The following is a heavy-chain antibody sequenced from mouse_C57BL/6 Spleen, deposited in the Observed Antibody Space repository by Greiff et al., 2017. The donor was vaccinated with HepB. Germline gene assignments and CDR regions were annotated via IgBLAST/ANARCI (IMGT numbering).Heavy chain of an antibody. D-gene: IGHD2-4*01. CDR3: AREYDYDDVLDY. V-gene: IGHV1-26*01. CDR1: GYTFTDYY. CDR2: INPNNGGT. Sequence: EVQLQQSGPELVKPGASVKISCKASGYTFTDYYMNWVKQSHGKSLEWIGDINPNNGGTSYNQKFKGKATLTVDKSSSTAYMELRSLTSEDSAVYYCAREYDYDDVLDYWGQGTTLTVSS. J-gene: IGHJ2*01.